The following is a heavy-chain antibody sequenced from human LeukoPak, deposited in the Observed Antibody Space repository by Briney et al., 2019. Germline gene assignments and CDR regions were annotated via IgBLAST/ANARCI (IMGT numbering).Heavy chain of an antibody. CDR3: ARDRWLSY. CDR1: GYTFTGNY. J-gene: IGHJ4*02. D-gene: IGHD5-24*01. CDR2: ISPSGGST. Sequence: ASVKVSCKAFGYTFTGNYMHWVRQAPGQGPEWMGVISPSGGSTTYAQKFQGRVTMTRDTSISTAYMELSRLRSDDTAVYYCARDRWLSYWGQGTLVTVSS. V-gene: IGHV1-46*01.